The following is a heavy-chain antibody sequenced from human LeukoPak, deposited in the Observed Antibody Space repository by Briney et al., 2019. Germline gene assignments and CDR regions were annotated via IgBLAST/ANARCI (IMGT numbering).Heavy chain of an antibody. D-gene: IGHD3-16*02. V-gene: IGHV3-53*01. CDR2: TYGDGSG. Sequence: HPGGSLRLPCAASEFTVSDTYMIWARQAPGRGMEWVSVTYGDGSGYYADSVRGRFTISRDKSKNTVYLQMNSLRAEDTAVYYCASRPSGNYPYPYFDYWGQGTLVTVSS. CDR3: ASRPSGNYPYPYFDY. CDR1: EFTVSDTY. J-gene: IGHJ4*02.